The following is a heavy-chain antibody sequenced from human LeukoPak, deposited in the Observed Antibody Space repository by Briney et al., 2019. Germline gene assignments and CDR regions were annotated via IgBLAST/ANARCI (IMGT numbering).Heavy chain of an antibody. CDR3: AKASAMIVVVSKHFDY. D-gene: IGHD3-22*01. CDR2: IKQDGNEK. CDR1: GFRFNTYW. Sequence: GGSLRLSCAASGFRFNTYWMSWVRQAPGKGLEWVANIKQDGNEKYYADSVKGRFTISRDSAKNTLYLQMNSLRAEDTAVYYCAKASAMIVVVSKHFDYWGQGTLVTVSS. V-gene: IGHV3-7*03. J-gene: IGHJ4*02.